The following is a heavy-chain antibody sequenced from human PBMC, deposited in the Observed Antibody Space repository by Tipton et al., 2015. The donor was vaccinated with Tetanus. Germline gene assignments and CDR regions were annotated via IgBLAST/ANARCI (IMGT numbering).Heavy chain of an antibody. CDR3: ARRSLTNYGLDV. Sequence: SLRLSCAASGFTFNTYGMNWVRQAPGKGLGWVAVIWYDGSQKYYADSVKGRVTISRDNSKNTLYLQMNSVRAEDTAVYFCARRSLTNYGLDVWGQGTPVTVSS. J-gene: IGHJ6*02. D-gene: IGHD1-1*01. CDR1: GFTFNTYG. V-gene: IGHV3-33*08. CDR2: IWYDGSQK.